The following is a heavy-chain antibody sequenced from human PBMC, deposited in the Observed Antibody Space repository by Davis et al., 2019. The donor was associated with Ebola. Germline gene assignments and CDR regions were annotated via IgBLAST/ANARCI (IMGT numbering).Heavy chain of an antibody. D-gene: IGHD4-17*01. V-gene: IGHV1-46*01. J-gene: IGHJ3*02. Sequence: AASVKVSCKASGYTFTSYDINWVRQAPGQGLEWMGIINPSGGSTSYAQKFQGRVTMTRDTSTSTVYMELSSLRSEDTAMYYCASGLTTVTHDAFDIWGQGTMVTVSS. CDR1: GYTFTSYD. CDR3: ASGLTTVTHDAFDI. CDR2: INPSGGST.